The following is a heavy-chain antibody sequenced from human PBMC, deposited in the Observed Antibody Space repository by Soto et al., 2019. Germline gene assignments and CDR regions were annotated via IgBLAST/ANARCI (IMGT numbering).Heavy chain of an antibody. Sequence: GGSLRLSCVASGFTFSDYAMAWVRQSPGKGLEWVSSISGSGGSTYYADSVKGRFTISRDNSKNTVFLQMNSLRAEDTAVYYCAKDISQLWLSYYYYYGMDVWGQGTTVTVSS. CDR2: ISGSGGST. V-gene: IGHV3-23*01. CDR1: GFTFSDYA. CDR3: AKDISQLWLSYYYYYGMDV. J-gene: IGHJ6*02. D-gene: IGHD5-18*01.